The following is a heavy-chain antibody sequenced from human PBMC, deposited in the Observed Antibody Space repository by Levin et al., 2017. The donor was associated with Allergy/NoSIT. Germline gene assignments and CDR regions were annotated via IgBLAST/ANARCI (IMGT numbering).Heavy chain of an antibody. D-gene: IGHD2-15*01. Sequence: ASVKISCAASGFTFSSYWMTWVRQAPGKGLEWVGNINPDGSGENYVDSAKGRFIISRDNAKNSLFLQMNSLRADDTAMYYCVSPAVGENWGQGTLVTVSS. J-gene: IGHJ4*02. CDR1: GFTFSSYW. V-gene: IGHV3-7*01. CDR3: VSPAVGEN. CDR2: INPDGSGE.